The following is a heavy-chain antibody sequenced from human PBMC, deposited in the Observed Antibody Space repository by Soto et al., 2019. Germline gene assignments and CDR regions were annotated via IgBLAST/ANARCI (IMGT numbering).Heavy chain of an antibody. D-gene: IGHD4-17*01. CDR2: IYHSGST. CDR3: ARDYGGNVDY. CDR1: GGSISSGGYS. V-gene: IGHV4-30-2*01. J-gene: IGHJ4*02. Sequence: SETLSLTCAVSGGSISSGGYSWSWIRQPPGKGLEWIGYIYHSGSTYYNPSLKSRVTISVDRSKKQFSLKLSSVTAADTAVYYCARDYGGNVDYWGQGPLVTVSS.